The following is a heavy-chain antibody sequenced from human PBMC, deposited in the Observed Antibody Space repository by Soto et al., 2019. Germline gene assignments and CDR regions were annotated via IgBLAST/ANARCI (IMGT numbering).Heavy chain of an antibody. D-gene: IGHD3-16*01. CDR2: IIGSGGST. CDR3: VKDGKWHFLQGDPFDH. J-gene: IGHJ4*02. Sequence: GGSLRLSCAASGFTFSSYAMSWVRQAPGKGLEWVSAIIGSGGSTYYADSVKGRFTISRDNSKNTLYLQMDSLRAEDTALYYCVKDGKWHFLQGDPFDHWGQGTLVAVSS. V-gene: IGHV3-23*01. CDR1: GFTFSSYA.